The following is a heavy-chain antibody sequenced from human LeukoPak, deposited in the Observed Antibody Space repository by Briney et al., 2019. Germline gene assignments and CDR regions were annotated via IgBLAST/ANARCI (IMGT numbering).Heavy chain of an antibody. D-gene: IGHD3-10*01. V-gene: IGHV3-23*01. Sequence: GGSLRLSCAASGFTFSSYAMSWVRQAPGKGLEWVSAISGSGGSTYYADSVKGRFTISRDNSKNTLYLQMNSLRAEDTAVYYCANSPLWFGEFDYYYYGMDVWGQGTTVTVSS. CDR2: ISGSGGST. CDR1: GFTFSSYA. J-gene: IGHJ6*02. CDR3: ANSPLWFGEFDYYYYGMDV.